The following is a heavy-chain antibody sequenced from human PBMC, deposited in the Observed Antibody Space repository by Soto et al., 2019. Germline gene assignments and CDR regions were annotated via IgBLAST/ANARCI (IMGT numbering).Heavy chain of an antibody. CDR2: IYSGGSP. Sequence: EVQLVESGGGLVQPGGSLRLSCAASGFTVSSNYMSWVRQAPGKGLEWVSVIYSGGSPYYADSVKGRFTISRDNSKNTLYLQMNSLRAEDTAVYYCARHGYSHGGGYFDYWGQGTLVTVSS. J-gene: IGHJ4*02. D-gene: IGHD5-18*01. V-gene: IGHV3-66*04. CDR3: ARHGYSHGGGYFDY. CDR1: GFTVSSNY.